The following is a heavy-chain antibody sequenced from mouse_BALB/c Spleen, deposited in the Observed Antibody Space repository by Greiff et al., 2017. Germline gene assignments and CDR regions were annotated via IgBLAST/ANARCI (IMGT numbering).Heavy chain of an antibody. CDR2: IWGDGST. CDR3: ARDRHYYGSSYNYAMDY. CDR1: GFSLTGYG. V-gene: IGHV2-6-7*01. Sequence: VKLQESGPGLVAPSQSLSITCTVSGFSLTGYGVNWVRQPPGKGLEWLGMIWGDGSTDYNSALKSRLSISKDNSKSQVFLKMNSLQTDDTARYYCARDRHYYGSSYNYAMDYWGQGTSVTVSS. J-gene: IGHJ4*01. D-gene: IGHD1-1*01.